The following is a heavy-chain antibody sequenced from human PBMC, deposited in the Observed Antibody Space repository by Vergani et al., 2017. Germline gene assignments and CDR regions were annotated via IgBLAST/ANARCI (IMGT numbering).Heavy chain of an antibody. CDR2: ISSTTGDT. CDR1: GYSFTNYD. D-gene: IGHD2-15*01. J-gene: IGHJ4*02. V-gene: IGHV1-18*01. Sequence: QIQLVQSRSEMVKPGASVKVSCQASGYSFTNYDFTWVLHAPGQGLSWMGWISSTTGDTISAEKFQGRVTMTTDTSTSTAYLELRSLRSDDTALYYCARRVVAGRNSLRHLDYWGQGTLVTVSS. CDR3: ARRVVAGRNSLRHLDY.